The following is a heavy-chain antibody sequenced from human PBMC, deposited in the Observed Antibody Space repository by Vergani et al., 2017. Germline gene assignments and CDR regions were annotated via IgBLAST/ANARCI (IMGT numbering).Heavy chain of an antibody. D-gene: IGHD2-15*01. CDR3: ARDGPVFCSGGRCYPGNGQYYAMEV. CDR2: IIPIIVTT. CDR1: GGTFSSYA. Sequence: QVQLVQSGAEVKKPGSSVKVSCKASGGTFSSYAINWVRQAPGQGLEWMGRIIPIIVTTNYAQKFQGRVTIAADEFSSTVFMELSSLTYEDTAVYYCARDGPVFCSGGRCYPGNGQYYAMEVWGRGTTGTVSS. V-gene: IGHV1-69*18. J-gene: IGHJ6*02.